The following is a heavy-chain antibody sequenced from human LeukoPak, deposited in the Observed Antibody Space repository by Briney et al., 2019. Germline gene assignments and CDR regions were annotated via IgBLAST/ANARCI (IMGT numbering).Heavy chain of an antibody. Sequence: ASVKVSCKASGYTFTSYYMHWVRQAPGQGLEWMGIINPSGGSTNYAQKFQGRVTITTDESTSTAYMELSSLRSEDTAVYYCARDPPIWSGYYNYWSFDPWGQGTLVTVSS. CDR3: ARDPPIWSGYYNYWSFDP. D-gene: IGHD3-3*01. CDR1: GYTFTSYY. V-gene: IGHV1-46*01. J-gene: IGHJ5*02. CDR2: INPSGGST.